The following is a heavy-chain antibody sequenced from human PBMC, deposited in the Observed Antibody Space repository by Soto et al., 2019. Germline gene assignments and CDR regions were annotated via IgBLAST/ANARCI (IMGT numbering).Heavy chain of an antibody. V-gene: IGHV4-31*02. Sequence: HPGKGLEWIGYIYYSGGTYYNPSLKSRVTISVDTSKNQFSLKLSSVTAAETVFYYCARVWDTAIVYTEFWGRGTLVTVPQ. J-gene: IGHJ4*01. CDR2: IYYSGGT. D-gene: IGHD5-18*01. CDR3: ARVWDTAIVYTEF.